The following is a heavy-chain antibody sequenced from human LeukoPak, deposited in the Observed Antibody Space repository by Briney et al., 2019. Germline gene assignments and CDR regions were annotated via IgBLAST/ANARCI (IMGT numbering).Heavy chain of an antibody. V-gene: IGHV3-33*01. CDR3: ARGIAAAGHLDY. D-gene: IGHD6-13*01. Sequence: GRSLRLSCAASGFTFSSYGMHWVRQAPGKGLEWVAVIWYDGSNKYYADYVKGRFTISRDNSENTLYLQMNSLRAEDTAVYYCARGIAAAGHLDYWGQGTLVTVSS. CDR2: IWYDGSNK. CDR1: GFTFSSYG. J-gene: IGHJ4*02.